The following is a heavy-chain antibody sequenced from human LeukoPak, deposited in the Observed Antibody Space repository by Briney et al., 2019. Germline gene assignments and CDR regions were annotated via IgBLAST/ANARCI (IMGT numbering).Heavy chain of an antibody. V-gene: IGHV1-2*02. Sequence: GASVKVSCKASGYTFPLYYIHWLRQAPGEGLEWVGWILPNSGDTFYAQRFRGRVTMTSDTSTNTDYMDLYKLTSDDTAVYFCARPPHEVVSAAPFDYWGQGTLVTVSS. J-gene: IGHJ4*02. CDR3: ARPPHEVVSAAPFDY. CDR1: GYTFPLYY. D-gene: IGHD2-2*01. CDR2: ILPNSGDT.